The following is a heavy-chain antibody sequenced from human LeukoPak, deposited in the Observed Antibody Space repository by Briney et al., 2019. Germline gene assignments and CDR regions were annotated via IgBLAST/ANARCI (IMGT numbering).Heavy chain of an antibody. V-gene: IGHV3-48*03. CDR2: ISDSSSTI. D-gene: IGHD3-9*01. CDR3: ARWGATGYGDY. Sequence: PGGSLRLSCAASGFTFSSYGMNWVRQALGKGLEWVSYISDSSSTIYYADSVKGRLTISRDNAKNSLYLQMNSLRAEDTAVYYCARWGATGYGDYWGQGTLVTVSS. CDR1: GFTFSSYG. J-gene: IGHJ4*02.